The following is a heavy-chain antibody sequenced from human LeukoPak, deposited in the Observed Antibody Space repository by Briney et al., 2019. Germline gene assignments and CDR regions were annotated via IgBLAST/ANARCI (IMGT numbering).Heavy chain of an antibody. J-gene: IGHJ4*02. V-gene: IGHV3-7*01. CDR1: GFTFSSYW. CDR2: IKQDGSEK. Sequence: PGGSLRLSCAASGFTFSSYWMSWVRQAPGKGLEWVANIKQDGSEKYYVDSVKGRFTISRDNAKNSLYLQMHSLRAEDTAVYYCAREGVYDYVWGTYRLVREVYDYWGQGTLVTVSS. CDR3: AREGVYDYVWGTYRLVREVYDY. D-gene: IGHD3-16*02.